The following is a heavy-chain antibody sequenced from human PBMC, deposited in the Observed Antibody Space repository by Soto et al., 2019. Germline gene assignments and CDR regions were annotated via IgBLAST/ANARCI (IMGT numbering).Heavy chain of an antibody. CDR3: AKDGGADGYFGNWLDP. V-gene: IGHV1-69*15. CDR2: IIPIFGTT. D-gene: IGHD5-12*01. J-gene: IGHJ5*02. CDR1: GGTFSNYA. Sequence: QVQLVQSGAEVKKPGSSVKVSCKASGGTFSNYAITWVRQAPGHGLECVARIIPIFGTTNVAQKFQGRVTITADESTTTAYMELSGLNSDDTAVYYCAKDGGADGYFGNWLDPWGQGTLVTVSS.